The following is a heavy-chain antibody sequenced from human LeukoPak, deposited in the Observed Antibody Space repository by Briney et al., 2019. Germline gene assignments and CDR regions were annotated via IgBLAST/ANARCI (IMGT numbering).Heavy chain of an antibody. CDR2: INPNSGGT. CDR3: ARGLPYYYDSSGYPF. J-gene: IGHJ4*02. V-gene: IGHV1-2*02. CDR1: GYTFTGYY. D-gene: IGHD3-22*01. Sequence: ASVKLSCKAFGYTFTGYYMHWVRQAPGQGLEWMGWINPNSGGTNYAQKFQGRVTMTRDTSISTAYMELSRLRSDDTAVYYCARGLPYYYDSSGYPFWGQGTLVTVSS.